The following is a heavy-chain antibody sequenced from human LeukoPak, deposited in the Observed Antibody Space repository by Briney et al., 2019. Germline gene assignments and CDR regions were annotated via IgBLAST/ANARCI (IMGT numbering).Heavy chain of an antibody. CDR2: INPSGGST. V-gene: IGHV1-46*01. CDR1: GYTFTSYY. J-gene: IGHJ3*02. D-gene: IGHD3-3*01. Sequence: ASVKVSCKASGYTFTSYYMHWVRQAPGQGLEWMGIINPSGGSTSYAQKFQGRVTMTRDTSISTAYMELSRLRSDDTAVYYCARSPSPYYDFWSGYYVGGAFDIWGQGTMVTVSS. CDR3: ARSPSPYYDFWSGYYVGGAFDI.